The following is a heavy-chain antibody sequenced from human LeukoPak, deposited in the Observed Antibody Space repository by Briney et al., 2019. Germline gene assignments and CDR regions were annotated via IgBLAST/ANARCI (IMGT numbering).Heavy chain of an antibody. CDR1: GGSISSYY. J-gene: IGHJ3*02. CDR2: IYYSGST. D-gene: IGHD4-17*01. CDR3: ARLPHLATVTIADAFDI. V-gene: IGHV4-59*08. Sequence: SETLSLTCTVSGGSISSYYWSWIRQPPGKGLEWIGYIYYSGSTNYNPSLKSRVTIPVDTSKNQFSLKLSSVTAADTAVYYCARLPHLATVTIADAFDIWGQGTVVTVSS.